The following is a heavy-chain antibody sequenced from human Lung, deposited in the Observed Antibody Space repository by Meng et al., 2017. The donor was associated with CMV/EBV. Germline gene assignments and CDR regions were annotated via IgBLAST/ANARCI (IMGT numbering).Heavy chain of an antibody. J-gene: IGHJ4*02. CDR3: AREHPFSSGLDY. V-gene: IGHV1-69*10. D-gene: IGHD6-19*01. CDR2: IIPILGTA. Sequence: SXXVSCKASGGTFSSYAISWVRQAPGQGLEWMGGIIPILGTANYAQKFQGRVTITADKSTSTAYMELSSLRSEDTAVYYCAREHPFSSGLDYWGQGTLVTVSS. CDR1: GGTFSSYA.